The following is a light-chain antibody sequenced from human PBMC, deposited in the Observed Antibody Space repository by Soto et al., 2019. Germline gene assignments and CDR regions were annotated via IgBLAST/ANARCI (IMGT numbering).Light chain of an antibody. CDR1: SGHSSYA. CDR3: QTWGTGVV. V-gene: IGLV4-69*01. CDR2: LNSDGSH. J-gene: IGLJ2*01. Sequence: QLVLTQSPSASASLGASVKLTCTLSSGHSSYAIAWHQQQPEKGPQYLMKLNSDGSHSQGDGIPDRFSGSSSGAERYLTIFSLQSEDEAYYYCQTWGTGVVCGGGTKLTVL.